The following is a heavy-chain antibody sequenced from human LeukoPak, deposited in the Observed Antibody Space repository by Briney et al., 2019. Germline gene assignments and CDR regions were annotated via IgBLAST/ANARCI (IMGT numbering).Heavy chain of an antibody. CDR2: IYYSGST. CDR1: GGSISNYY. V-gene: IGHV4-59*01. CDR3: GRVNYYHYYMDV. Sequence: SETLSLTCTVSGGSISNYYWSWIRQPPGKGLEWIGYIYYSGSTRYNPSLKSRFTISVDTSKTQFSLKVSSVTAADTAVYYCGRVNYYHYYMDVWGQGTMVTVSS. J-gene: IGHJ6*03.